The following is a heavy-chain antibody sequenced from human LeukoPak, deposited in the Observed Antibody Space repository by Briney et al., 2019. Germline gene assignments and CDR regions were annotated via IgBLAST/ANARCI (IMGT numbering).Heavy chain of an antibody. D-gene: IGHD6-19*01. CDR1: GFTFSNAW. CDR3: TTDGPPSGWWGGSCDF. J-gene: IGHJ4*02. Sequence: PEGSLRLSCAASGFTFSNAWMTWVRQAPGKGLEWVGHIKGRTDGGTTDYAAPVKGRFTISRDVSENTLYLQMNSLKTEDTAVYYCTTDGPPSGWWGGSCDFWGQGTLVTVSS. V-gene: IGHV3-15*01. CDR2: IKGRTDGGTT.